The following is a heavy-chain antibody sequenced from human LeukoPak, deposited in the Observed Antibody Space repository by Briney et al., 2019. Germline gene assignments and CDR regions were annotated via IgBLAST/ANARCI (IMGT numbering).Heavy chain of an antibody. CDR1: GGSISSYY. D-gene: IGHD3-3*01. V-gene: IGHV4-59*01. CDR3: ANTRETHYGFWSGSYKVNYYYYMDV. J-gene: IGHJ6*03. CDR2: IYYSGST. Sequence: SETLSLTCTVSGGSISSYYWSWIRQPPGKGLEWIGYIYYSGSTNYNPSLKSRVTISVDTSKNQFSLKLSSVTAADTAVYYCANTRETHYGFWSGSYKVNYYYYMDVWGKGTTVTVSS.